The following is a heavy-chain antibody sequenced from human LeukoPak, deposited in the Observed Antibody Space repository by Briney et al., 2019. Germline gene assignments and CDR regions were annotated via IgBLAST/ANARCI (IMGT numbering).Heavy chain of an antibody. J-gene: IGHJ6*02. CDR2: INAGNGNT. V-gene: IGHV1-3*01. CDR1: GYTFTSYA. Sequence: ASVKVSCKASGYTFTSYAMHWVRQAPGQRLEWMGWINAGNGNTKYSQKFQGRVTITRDTSASTAYMELSSLRSEDTAVYYCARALDSSGTFIYYYYYGMDVWGQGTTVTVSS. CDR3: ARALDSSGTFIYYYYYGMDV. D-gene: IGHD3-22*01.